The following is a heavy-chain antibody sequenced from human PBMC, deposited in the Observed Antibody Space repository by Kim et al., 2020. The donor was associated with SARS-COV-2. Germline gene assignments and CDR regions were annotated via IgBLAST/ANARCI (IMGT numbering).Heavy chain of an antibody. Sequence: GGSLRLSCVASGFNFSTFYMSWVRQAPGKGLEWVAVIKGQGSRKYYADSVKGRFTMSRDSAKNTLYLQMNSLSTDDTAIYYCVKVAILDYWGEGMRVAVS. CDR2: IKGQGSRK. V-gene: IGHV3-23*01. CDR3: VKVAILDY. CDR1: GFNFSTFY. J-gene: IGHJ4*02.